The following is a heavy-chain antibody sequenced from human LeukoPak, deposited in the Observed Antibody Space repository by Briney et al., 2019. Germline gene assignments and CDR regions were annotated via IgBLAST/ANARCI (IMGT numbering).Heavy chain of an antibody. D-gene: IGHD5-24*01. CDR1: GGSISSSSYY. J-gene: IGHJ4*02. Sequence: SETLPLTCTVSGGSISSSSYYWGWIRQPPGKGLEWIGSIYYSGSTYYNPSLKGRVTISVDTSKNQFSLKLSSVTAADTAVYYCARVEMATIDYWGQGTLVTVSS. CDR2: IYYSGST. CDR3: ARVEMATIDY. V-gene: IGHV4-39*07.